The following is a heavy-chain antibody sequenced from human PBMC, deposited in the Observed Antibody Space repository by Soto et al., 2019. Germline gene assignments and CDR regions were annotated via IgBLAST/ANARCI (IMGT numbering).Heavy chain of an antibody. Sequence: EVQLLESGGGLVQPGGSLRLSCAASGFTFSSYAMSCVRQAPGKGLEWVSAISGSGGSTYYADSVKGRFTISRDNSKNTLYLQMNSLRAEDTAVYYCAKEFEMATTYGGFFDYWGQGTLVTVSS. CDR2: ISGSGGST. CDR3: AKEFEMATTYGGFFDY. V-gene: IGHV3-23*01. J-gene: IGHJ4*02. CDR1: GFTFSSYA. D-gene: IGHD1-1*01.